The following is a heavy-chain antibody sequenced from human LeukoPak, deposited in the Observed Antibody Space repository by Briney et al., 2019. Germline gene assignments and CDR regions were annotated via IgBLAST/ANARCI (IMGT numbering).Heavy chain of an antibody. V-gene: IGHV4-39*01. D-gene: IGHD6-19*01. CDR2: IYYSGST. CDR3: ARHLSSGCPGDY. CDR1: GGSISTSSYY. Sequence: PETLSLTCTVSGGSISTSSYYWGWIRQPPGKGLEWIGSIYYSGSTYYNPSLKSRVTISVDTSKNQFSLKLSSVTAADTAVYYCARHLSSGCPGDYWGQGTLVTVSS. J-gene: IGHJ4*02.